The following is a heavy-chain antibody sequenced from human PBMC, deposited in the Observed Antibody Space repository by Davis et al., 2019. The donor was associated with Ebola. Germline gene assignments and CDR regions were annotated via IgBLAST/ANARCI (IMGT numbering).Heavy chain of an antibody. CDR3: AKSIDDYVWGRTSNDVFNF. Sequence: GESLKISCEASGFNFVSYAMSWARQAPGTGLEWVSGISGSGGITEYADSVKGRFTISRDNSKTATYLQMNNLRAEDTALYYCAKSIDDYVWGRTSNDVFNFWGQGTMVAVSS. CDR2: ISGSGGIT. D-gene: IGHD3-16*01. CDR1: GFNFVSYA. J-gene: IGHJ3*01. V-gene: IGHV3-23*01.